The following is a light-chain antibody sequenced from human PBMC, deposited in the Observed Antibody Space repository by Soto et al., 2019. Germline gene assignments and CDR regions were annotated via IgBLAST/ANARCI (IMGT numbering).Light chain of an antibody. CDR1: QSVSTY. V-gene: IGKV3-11*01. J-gene: IGKJ4*01. CDR3: QQRDKWPALT. CDR2: DAS. Sequence: EIVLTQSPATLSLSPGERATLSCRASQSVSTYLAWYQQKPGQAPRLLIYDASNRATGIPARFSGSGSGTDFTLTISSLEPEDFAVYYCQQRDKWPALTFGGGTKVEIK.